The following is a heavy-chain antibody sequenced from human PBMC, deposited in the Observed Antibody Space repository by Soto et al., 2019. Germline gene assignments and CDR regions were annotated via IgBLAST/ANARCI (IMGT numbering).Heavy chain of an antibody. D-gene: IGHD3-22*01. CDR3: ARASYDSSGYYFPLFDY. V-gene: IGHV4-59*01. CDR2: IYYSGST. J-gene: IGHJ4*02. Sequence: LETLSLTCTVSGGSISSYYWSWIRQPPGKGLEWIGYIYYSGSTNYNPSLKSRVTISVDTSKNQFSLKLSSVTAADTAVYYCARASYDSSGYYFPLFDYWGQGTLVTVSS. CDR1: GGSISSYY.